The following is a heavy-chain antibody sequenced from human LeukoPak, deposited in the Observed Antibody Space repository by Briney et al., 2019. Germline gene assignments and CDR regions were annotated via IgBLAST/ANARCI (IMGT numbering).Heavy chain of an antibody. CDR1: GGSISSYY. D-gene: IGHD3-3*01. V-gene: IGHV4-59*12. J-gene: IGHJ4*02. Sequence: SETLSLTCTVSGGSISSYYWSWIRQPPGKGLEWIGYIYYSGSTNYNPSLKSRVTISVDTSKNQFSLKLSSVTAADTAVYYCARDLYYDFWSGPDYWGQGTPVTVSS. CDR2: IYYSGST. CDR3: ARDLYYDFWSGPDY.